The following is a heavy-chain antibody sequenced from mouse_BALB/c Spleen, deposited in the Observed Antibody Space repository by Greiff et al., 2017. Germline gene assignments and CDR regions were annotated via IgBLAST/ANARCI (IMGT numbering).Heavy chain of an antibody. V-gene: IGHV5-12-2*01. D-gene: IGHD3-3*01. CDR2: ISNGGGST. J-gene: IGHJ2*01. CDR3: ARLGQGYFDY. CDR1: GFTFSSYT. Sequence: DVKLVESGGGLVQPGGSLKLSCAASGFTFSSYTMSWVRQTPEKRLEWVAYISNGGGSTYYPDTVKGRFTISRDNAKNTLYLQMSSLKSEDTAMYYCARLGQGYFDYWGQGTTLTVSA.